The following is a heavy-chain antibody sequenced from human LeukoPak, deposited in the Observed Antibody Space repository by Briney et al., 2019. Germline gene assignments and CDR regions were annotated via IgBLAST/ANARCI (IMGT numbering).Heavy chain of an antibody. D-gene: IGHD3-9*01. CDR2: ISSSSSYI. Sequence: GGSVTLSCAASGCTFSSYSMNWVRQAPGKGLEWVSSISSSSSYIYYADSVKGRFTISRDNAKNSLYLQMNSLRAEDTAVYHCAKDRGGRYFDWLGDYWGQGTLVTVSS. CDR3: AKDRGGRYFDWLGDY. J-gene: IGHJ4*02. CDR1: GCTFSSYS. V-gene: IGHV3-21*04.